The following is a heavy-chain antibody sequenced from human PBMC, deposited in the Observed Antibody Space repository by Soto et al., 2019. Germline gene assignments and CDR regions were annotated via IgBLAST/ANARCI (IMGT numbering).Heavy chain of an antibody. Sequence: EVQLVETGGGLIQPGGSLRLSCVASGFSVSGNFMRWVRQPPGRGLEWVSILYTDDTTHYAESVKGRFTISRDNSKNTVYLQMTSLTADDTAVYYCARGPLVRVNYYYGMEVWGQGTTVTVSS. CDR2: LYTDDTT. D-gene: IGHD6-13*01. CDR1: GFSVSGNF. V-gene: IGHV3-53*02. J-gene: IGHJ6*02. CDR3: ARGPLVRVNYYYGMEV.